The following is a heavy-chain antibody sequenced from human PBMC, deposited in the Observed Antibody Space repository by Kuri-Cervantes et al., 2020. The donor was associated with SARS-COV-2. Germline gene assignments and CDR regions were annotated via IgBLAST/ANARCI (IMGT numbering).Heavy chain of an antibody. CDR2: IKQDGSEK. CDR3: AKDRGYCSGGSCLYFDY. CDR1: GFTFSSYW. D-gene: IGHD2-15*01. J-gene: IGHJ4*02. Sequence: ETLSLTCAASGFTFSSYWMSWVRQAPGKGLEWVANIKQDGSEKYYVDSVKGRFTISRDNSKNTLYLQMNSLRAEDTAVYYCAKDRGYCSGGSCLYFDYWGQGTLVTVSS. V-gene: IGHV3-7*01.